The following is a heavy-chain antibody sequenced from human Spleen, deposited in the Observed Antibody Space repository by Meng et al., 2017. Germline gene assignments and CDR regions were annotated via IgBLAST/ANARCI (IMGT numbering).Heavy chain of an antibody. CDR3: ARDMVRGDVGYYYYGMDV. Sequence: GESLKISCAASGFTFSSYAMHWVRQAPGKGLEYVSVISSNGGNTYYANSVKGRFTISRDNSKNTLYLQMGSLRAEDMAVYYCARDMVRGDVGYYYYGMDVWGQGTTVTVSS. CDR1: GFTFSSYA. J-gene: IGHJ6*01. V-gene: IGHV3-64*01. CDR2: ISSNGGNT. D-gene: IGHD3-10*01.